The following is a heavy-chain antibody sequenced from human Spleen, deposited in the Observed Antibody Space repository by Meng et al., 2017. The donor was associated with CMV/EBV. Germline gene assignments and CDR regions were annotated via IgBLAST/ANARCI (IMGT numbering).Heavy chain of an antibody. D-gene: IGHD1-20*01. CDR1: GFSLTTSGVG. CDR3: VHRGISGTYVDD. J-gene: IGHJ4*02. CDR2: IYWDDDR. Sequence: QITLKESGPTLVKPTXTLTLTCSFSGFSLTTSGVGVGWIRQPPGKALEWLALIYWDDDRRYSPSLKSRLTITKDTSKNQVVLTLTNMDPVDTATYYCVHRGISGTYVDDWGQGTLVTVSS. V-gene: IGHV2-5*02.